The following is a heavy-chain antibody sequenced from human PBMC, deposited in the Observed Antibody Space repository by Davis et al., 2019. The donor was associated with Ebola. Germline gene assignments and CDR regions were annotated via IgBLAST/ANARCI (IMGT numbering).Heavy chain of an antibody. CDR2: INPHNGNT. Sequence: AASVKVSCKASGYTFTHYGITWVRQAPGQGLEWMRWINPHNGNTNYAQNVQGRVTMTTDTSTSTAYMEVGSLRSDDTAVYYCARAQFPTTSDHWGQGTLVTVSS. J-gene: IGHJ4*02. CDR3: ARAQFPTTSDH. D-gene: IGHD1-1*01. V-gene: IGHV1-18*04. CDR1: GYTFTHYG.